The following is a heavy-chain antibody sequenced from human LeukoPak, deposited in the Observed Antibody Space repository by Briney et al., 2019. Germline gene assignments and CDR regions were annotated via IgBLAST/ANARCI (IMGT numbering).Heavy chain of an antibody. Sequence: PGGSLRLSCAASGFSFSNYWMHWVRQAPGKGLVWVSRINSDGTNIRYADSVKGRFTISRDNAKNTLYLQMNSLRAEDTAVYYCARDKGTSYLSSFGYWGQGTLVTVSS. CDR2: INSDGTNI. D-gene: IGHD6-6*01. CDR1: GFSFSNYW. CDR3: ARDKGTSYLSSFGY. J-gene: IGHJ4*02. V-gene: IGHV3-74*01.